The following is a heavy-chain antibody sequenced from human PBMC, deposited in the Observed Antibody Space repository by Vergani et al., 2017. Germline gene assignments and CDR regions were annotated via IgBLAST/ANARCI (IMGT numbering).Heavy chain of an antibody. J-gene: IGHJ3*02. V-gene: IGHV3-48*01. D-gene: IGHD3-22*01. CDR2: ISSSSSTI. CDR1: GFTFSSYS. Sequence: EVQLVESGGGLVQPGGSLRLSCAASGFTFSSYSMNWVRQAPGKGLEWVSYISSSSSTIYYADSVKGRFTISRDNAKNSLYLQMNSLRAEDTAVYYWARDYYDSITNPFDIWGQGTMVTVSS. CDR3: ARDYYDSITNPFDI.